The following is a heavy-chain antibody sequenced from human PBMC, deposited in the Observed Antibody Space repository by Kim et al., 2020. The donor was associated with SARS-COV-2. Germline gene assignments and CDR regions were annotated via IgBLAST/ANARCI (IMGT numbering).Heavy chain of an antibody. J-gene: IGHJ5*02. CDR2: FDPEDGET. CDR1: GYTLTELS. V-gene: IGHV1-24*01. CDR3: ATVPRYSSGWSPWNWFDP. Sequence: ASVKVSCKVSGYTLTELSMHWVRQAPGKGLEWMGGFDPEDGETIYAQKFQGRVTMTEDTSTDTAYMELSSLRSEDTAVYYCATVPRYSSGWSPWNWFDPWGQGTLVTVSS. D-gene: IGHD6-19*01.